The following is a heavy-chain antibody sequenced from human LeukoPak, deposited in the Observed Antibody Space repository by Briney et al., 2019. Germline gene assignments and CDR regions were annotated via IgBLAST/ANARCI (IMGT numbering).Heavy chain of an antibody. J-gene: IGHJ1*01. D-gene: IGHD3-22*01. CDR3: ARAPPTYYYDSSGYYDAEYFQH. V-gene: IGHV4-31*03. CDR1: GGSISSGGYY. CDR2: IYYSGST. Sequence: SETLSLTCTVSGGSISSGGYYWSWVRQHPGKGLEWIVYIYYSGSTYYNPSLKSRVTISVDTSKNQFSLKLSSVTAADTAVYYCARAPPTYYYDSSGYYDAEYFQHWGQGTLVTVSS.